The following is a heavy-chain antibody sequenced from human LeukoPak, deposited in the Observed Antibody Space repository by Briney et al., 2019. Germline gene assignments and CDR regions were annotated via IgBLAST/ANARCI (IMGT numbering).Heavy chain of an antibody. CDR3: ARELAGYCSSTSCSLFDP. D-gene: IGHD2-2*01. V-gene: IGHV1-8*03. Sequence: ASVKVSCKASGYTFTSYDTNWVRQATGQRLEWMGWMNPNSGNTGYAQKFQGRVTITRNTSISTAYMELSSLRSEDTAVYYCARELAGYCSSTSCSLFDPWGQGTLVTVSS. J-gene: IGHJ5*02. CDR1: GYTFTSYD. CDR2: MNPNSGNT.